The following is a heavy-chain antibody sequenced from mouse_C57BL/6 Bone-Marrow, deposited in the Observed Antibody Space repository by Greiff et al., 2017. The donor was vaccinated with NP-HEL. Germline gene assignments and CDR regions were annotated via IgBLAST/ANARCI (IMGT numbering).Heavy chain of an antibody. Sequence: EVKLVESGGDLVKPGGSLKLSCAASGFTFSSYGMSWVRQTPDKRLEWVATISSGGSYTYYPDSVKGRFTISRDNAKNTLYLQMSSLKSEDTAMYYCASQSVFYYDYAMDYWGQGTSVTVSS. CDR1: GFTFSSYG. D-gene: IGHD2-4*01. CDR3: ASQSVFYYDYAMDY. J-gene: IGHJ4*01. CDR2: ISSGGSYT. V-gene: IGHV5-6*01.